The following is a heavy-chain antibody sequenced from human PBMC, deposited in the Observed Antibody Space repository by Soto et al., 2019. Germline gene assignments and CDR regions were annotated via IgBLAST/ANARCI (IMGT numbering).Heavy chain of an antibody. CDR2: IYWDDSK. J-gene: IGHJ4*02. V-gene: IGHV2-5*02. Sequence: QITLKESGPALVKPTQTLTLTCTFSGFSLSTSGVGVGWIRQPPGKALEWLAVIYWDDSKHYSPSRESRLTITTDTSKNQVVLTMTNMDPVDTATYFCEHKGYGDCPLDYWGQGTLVTVCS. D-gene: IGHD4-17*01. CDR3: EHKGYGDCPLDY. CDR1: GFSLSTSGVG.